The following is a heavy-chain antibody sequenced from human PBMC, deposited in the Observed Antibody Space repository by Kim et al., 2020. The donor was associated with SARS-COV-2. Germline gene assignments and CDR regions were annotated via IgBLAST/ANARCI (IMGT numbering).Heavy chain of an antibody. CDR3: ARGGPLGAFDI. CDR2: INHSGST. V-gene: IGHV4-34*01. CDR1: GGSFSGYY. J-gene: IGHJ3*02. Sequence: SETLSLTCAVYGGSFSGYYWSWIRQPPGKGLEWIGEINHSGSTNYNPSLKSRVTISVDTSKNQFSLKLSSVTAADTAVYYCARGGPLGAFDIWGQGTMVTVSS.